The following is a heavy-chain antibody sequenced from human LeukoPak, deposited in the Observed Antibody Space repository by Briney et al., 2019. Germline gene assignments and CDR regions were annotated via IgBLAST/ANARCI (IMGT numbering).Heavy chain of an antibody. CDR2: ISSSSTYI. D-gene: IGHD5-24*01. J-gene: IGHJ4*01. V-gene: IGHV3-21*06. Sequence: GGSLRLSCVTSGFTFSNYTMNWVRQAPGKGLAWVASISSSSTYIFYAESVKGRFTISRDDAKNSVHLQMTSLSDEDSAVYYCASPIFDYWGLGTLVTVSS. CDR3: ASPIFDY. CDR1: GFTFSNYT.